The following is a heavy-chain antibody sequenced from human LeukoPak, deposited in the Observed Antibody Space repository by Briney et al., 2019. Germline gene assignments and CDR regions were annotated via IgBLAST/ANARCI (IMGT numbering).Heavy chain of an antibody. V-gene: IGHV1-69*05. CDR1: GGTFSSSA. CDR3: ARDRRGSGYYSL. J-gene: IGHJ4*02. CDR2: IIPIFGTA. D-gene: IGHD3-3*01. Sequence: SVKVSCKASGGTFSSSAISWVRQAPGQGLEWMGGIIPIFGTANYAQKFQGRVTITTDESTSTAYMELSSLRSEDTAVYYCARDRRGSGYYSLWGQGTLVTVSS.